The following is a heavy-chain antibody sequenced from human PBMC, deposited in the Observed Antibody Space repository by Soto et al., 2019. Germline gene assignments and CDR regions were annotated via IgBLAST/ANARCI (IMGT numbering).Heavy chain of an antibody. D-gene: IGHD1-26*01. CDR2: IVASGEST. CDR1: GFTFSSCA. V-gene: IGHV3-23*01. J-gene: IGHJ4*02. CDR3: AKYDASTYPRATFDS. Sequence: GGSLRLSCEASGFTFSSCAMGWVRQVPGKGLEWVSAIVASGESTFYTDSVKGRFSISRDNSRGTVFLQLSGLRAEDTAVYYCAKYDASTYPRATFDSWGQGTLVTVSS.